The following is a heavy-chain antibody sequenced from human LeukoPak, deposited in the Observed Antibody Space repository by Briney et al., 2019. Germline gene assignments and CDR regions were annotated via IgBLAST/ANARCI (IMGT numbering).Heavy chain of an antibody. CDR1: GFTFSTYW. D-gene: IGHD3-22*01. CDR2: IKEDGGEQ. V-gene: IGHV3-7*01. CDR3: ARDPYYHDNSFGAFDV. Sequence: GGTLRLSSAASGFTFSTYWMTWVRLAPGKGLEWVANIKEDGGEQYSVDSVKGRFTISRDNAKNSLYLQMNSLRAEDTAVYYCARDPYYHDNSFGAFDVWGQGTMVTVSS. J-gene: IGHJ3*01.